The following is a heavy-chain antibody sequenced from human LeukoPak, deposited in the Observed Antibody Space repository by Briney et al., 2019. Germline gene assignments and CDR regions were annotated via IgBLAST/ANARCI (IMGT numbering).Heavy chain of an antibody. CDR2: IKQDGSEK. CDR3: ARDPFLLRYFDWSPMDV. J-gene: IGHJ6*03. D-gene: IGHD3-9*01. V-gene: IGHV3-7*01. Sequence: GGSLRLSCAASGFTFSSYWMSWVRQAPGKGLEWVANIKQDGSEKYYVDSVKGRFTISRDNAKNSLYLQMNSLRAEDTAVYYCARDPFLLRYFDWSPMDVWGKGTTVTVSS. CDR1: GFTFSSYW.